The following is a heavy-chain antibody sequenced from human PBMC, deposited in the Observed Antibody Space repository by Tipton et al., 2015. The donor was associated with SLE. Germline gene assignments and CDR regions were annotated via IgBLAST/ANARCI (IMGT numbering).Heavy chain of an antibody. J-gene: IGHJ4*02. CDR3: ARHLGASFDF. CDR2: IHDSGAT. Sequence: TLSLTCTVSGGSISSSTYYWGWIRQHPGKGLEWIGYIHDSGATFYNPSLRSRSAISVDTSQNQFSLRLTSVTAADTAVYYCARHLGASFDFWGQGILVTVSS. CDR1: GGSISSSTYY. V-gene: IGHV4-31*03.